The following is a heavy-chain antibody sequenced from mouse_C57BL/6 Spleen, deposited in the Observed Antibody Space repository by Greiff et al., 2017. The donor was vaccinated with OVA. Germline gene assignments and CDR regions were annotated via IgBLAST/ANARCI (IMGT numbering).Heavy chain of an antibody. CDR1: GYSFTGYY. CDR2: INPSTGGT. J-gene: IGHJ2*01. CDR3: ARYNWDGGYFDY. D-gene: IGHD4-1*02. Sequence: VQLKESGPELVKPGASVKISCKASGYSFTGYYMNWVKQSPEKSLEWIGEINPSTGGTPYNQKFKAKATLTVDKSSSTAYMQLKSLTSEDSAVYYCARYNWDGGYFDYWGQGTTLTVSS. V-gene: IGHV1-42*01.